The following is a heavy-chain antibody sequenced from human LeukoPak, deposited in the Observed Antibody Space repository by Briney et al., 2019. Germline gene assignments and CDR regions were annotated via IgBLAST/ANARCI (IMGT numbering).Heavy chain of an antibody. J-gene: IGHJ3*02. Sequence: GASVKVSCKASGGTFSSYAISWARQAPGQGLEWMGGIIPIFGTANYAQKFQGRVTITTDESTSTAYMELSSLRSEDTAVYYCASPNYYDSSGYQDFKVAFDIWGQGTMVTVSS. D-gene: IGHD3-22*01. CDR1: GGTFSSYA. CDR3: ASPNYYDSSGYQDFKVAFDI. V-gene: IGHV1-69*05. CDR2: IIPIFGTA.